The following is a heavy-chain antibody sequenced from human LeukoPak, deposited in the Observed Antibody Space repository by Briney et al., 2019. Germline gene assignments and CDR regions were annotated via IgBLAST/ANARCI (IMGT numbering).Heavy chain of an antibody. CDR2: IYYSGST. CDR1: GGSISSSSYY. Sequence: SETLSLTCTVSGGSISSSSYYWGWIRQPPGKGLEWIGSIYYSGSTYYNPSLKSRVTISVDTSKNQFSLELSSVTAADTAVYYCASAVTTFLAGNWFDPWGQGTLVTVSS. J-gene: IGHJ5*02. CDR3: ASAVTTFLAGNWFDP. D-gene: IGHD4-17*01. V-gene: IGHV4-39*07.